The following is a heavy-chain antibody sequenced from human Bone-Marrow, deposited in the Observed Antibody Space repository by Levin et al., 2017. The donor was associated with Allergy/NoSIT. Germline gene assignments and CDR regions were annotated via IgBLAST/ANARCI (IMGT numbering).Heavy chain of an antibody. D-gene: IGHD1-20*01. Sequence: SETLSLTCAVSGGSISSSNWWSWVRQPPGKGLEWIGEIYHSGSTNYNPSLKSRVTISVDKSKNQFSLKLSSVTAADTAVYYCARDRNNWNDAFDIWGQGTMVTVSS. CDR2: IYHSGST. CDR3: ARDRNNWNDAFDI. J-gene: IGHJ3*02. CDR1: GGSISSSNW. V-gene: IGHV4-4*02.